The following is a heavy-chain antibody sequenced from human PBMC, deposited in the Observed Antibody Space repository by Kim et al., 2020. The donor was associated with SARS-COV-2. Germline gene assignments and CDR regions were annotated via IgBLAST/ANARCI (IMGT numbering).Heavy chain of an antibody. CDR3: ARFERDAIVVVTRDAFDI. Sequence: SETLSLTCTVSGGSISSYYWSWIRQPPGKGLEWIGYIYYSGSTNYNPSLKSRVTISVDTSKNQFSLKLSSVTAADTAVYYCARFERDAIVVVTRDAFDIWGQGTMVTVSS. J-gene: IGHJ3*02. D-gene: IGHD2-21*02. CDR1: GGSISSYY. CDR2: IYYSGST. V-gene: IGHV4-59*01.